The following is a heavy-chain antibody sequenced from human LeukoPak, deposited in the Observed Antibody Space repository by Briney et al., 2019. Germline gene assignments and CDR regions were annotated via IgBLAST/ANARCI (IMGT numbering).Heavy chain of an antibody. CDR3: ARDLVSNQLLWFGAYYYYYYYMDV. V-gene: IGHV1-2*02. CDR2: INPNSGGT. J-gene: IGHJ6*03. CDR1: GYTFTSYG. D-gene: IGHD3-10*01. Sequence: ASVKVSCKASGYTFTSYGISWVRQAPGQGLEWMGWINPNSGGTNYAQKFQGRVTMTRDTSISTAYMELSRLRSDDTAVYYCARDLVSNQLLWFGAYYYYYYYMDVWGKGTTVTVSS.